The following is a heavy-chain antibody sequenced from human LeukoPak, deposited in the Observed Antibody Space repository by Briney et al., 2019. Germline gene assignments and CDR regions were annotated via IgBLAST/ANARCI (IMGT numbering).Heavy chain of an antibody. D-gene: IGHD6-19*01. V-gene: IGHV3-23*01. CDR1: GFTFSSYA. Sequence: GGSLRLFCAASGFTFSSYAMSWLRQAPGKGLEWVSAISCSGGSTYYADSVKGRITISRDNSKNTLYLQMNSLRAEDTAVYYCAKIGSSGSYYFDYWGQGTLVTVSS. J-gene: IGHJ4*02. CDR2: ISCSGGST. CDR3: AKIGSSGSYYFDY.